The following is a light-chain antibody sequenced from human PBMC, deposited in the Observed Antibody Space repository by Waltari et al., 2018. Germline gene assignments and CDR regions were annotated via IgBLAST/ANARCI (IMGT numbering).Light chain of an antibody. Sequence: QSVLTQPPSASGTPGQRGTISRSGSSSNIGSNTVNWYQQLPGTAPKLLIYSNNQRPSGVPDRFSGSQSGTSASLAISGLQSEDEADYYCAAWDDSLNGWVFGGGTKLTVL. CDR1: SSNIGSNT. CDR3: AAWDDSLNGWV. CDR2: SNN. V-gene: IGLV1-44*01. J-gene: IGLJ3*02.